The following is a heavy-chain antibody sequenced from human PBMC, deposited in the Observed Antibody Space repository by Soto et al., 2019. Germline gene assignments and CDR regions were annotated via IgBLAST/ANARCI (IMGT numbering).Heavy chain of an antibody. D-gene: IGHD3-22*01. CDR1: GYTLTRYS. CDR3: GILGTYYFDNSDNYFDF. CDR2: INAGNGNT. V-gene: IGHV1-3*05. J-gene: IGHJ4*02. Sequence: QVQLVQSGAEEMKPGASVKVSCKASGYTLTRYSIHWVRQAPGQRLEWMGWINAGNGNTKFSQKFQGRVTITRDTSASTAYMELRGLRSEDTAVYYCGILGTYYFDNSDNYFDFWGQGTLVTVSS.